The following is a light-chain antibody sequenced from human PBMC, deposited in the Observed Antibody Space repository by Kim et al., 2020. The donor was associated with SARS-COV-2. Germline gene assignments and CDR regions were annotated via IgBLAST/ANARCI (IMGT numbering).Light chain of an antibody. CDR2: KAS. CDR3: QQYSFFST. CDR1: QSISSW. Sequence: LSASVGDRVTITCRASQSISSWLAWYQQKPGKAPKLLIYKASTLESGVPSRFTGSGSGTEFTLTISSLQPDDFATYYCQQYSFFSTFGQGTKVDIK. V-gene: IGKV1-5*03. J-gene: IGKJ1*01.